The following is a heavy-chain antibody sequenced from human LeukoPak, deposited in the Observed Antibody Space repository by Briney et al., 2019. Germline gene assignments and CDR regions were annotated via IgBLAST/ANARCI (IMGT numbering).Heavy chain of an antibody. CDR3: AKRYCTNGVCFLDY. Sequence: GSLRLSCAASGFTFSSYAMSWVRQAPGKGLGWVSAISGSGGSTYYADSVKGRFTISRDNSKNTLYLQMNSLRAEDTAVYYCAKRYCTNGVCFLDYWGQGTLVTVSS. CDR2: ISGSGGST. D-gene: IGHD2-8*01. CDR1: GFTFSSYA. V-gene: IGHV3-23*01. J-gene: IGHJ4*02.